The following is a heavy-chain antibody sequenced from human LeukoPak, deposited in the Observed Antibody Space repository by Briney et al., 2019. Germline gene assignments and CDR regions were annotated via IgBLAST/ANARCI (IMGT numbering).Heavy chain of an antibody. CDR2: IYYSGST. Sequence: SETLSLTCTVSGGSISSSSYYWGWIRQPPGKGLEWIGSIYYSGSTYYNPSLKSRVTISVDTSKNQFSLKLSSVTAADTAVYYCARHDYGSGPNNWFDPWGQGTLVTVSP. J-gene: IGHJ5*02. V-gene: IGHV4-39*01. CDR1: GGSISSSSYY. D-gene: IGHD3-10*01. CDR3: ARHDYGSGPNNWFDP.